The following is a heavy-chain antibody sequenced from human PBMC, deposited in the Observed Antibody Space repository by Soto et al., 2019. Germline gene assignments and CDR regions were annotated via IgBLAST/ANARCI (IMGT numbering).Heavy chain of an antibody. CDR3: EGDRGRGFHY. CDR1: GGTFSSYA. CDR2: IIPIFGTA. D-gene: IGHD3-16*01. V-gene: IGHV1-69*06. J-gene: IGHJ4*02. Sequence: QVQLVQSGAEVKKPGSSVKVSCKASGGTFSSYAFSWVRQAPGQGLEWMGGIIPIFGTANYAQKFQGRVKITGNKSKNKAYREGSSLRSEDGAVYLCEGDRGRGFHYGGQGTLVT.